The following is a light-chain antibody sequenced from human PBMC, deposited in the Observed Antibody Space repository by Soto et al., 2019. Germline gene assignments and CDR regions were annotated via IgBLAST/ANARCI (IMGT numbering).Light chain of an antibody. CDR3: QQRARWPMP. CDR1: QSVSSY. Sequence: EVVLTQSPATLSVSAGESVTLSCRASQSVSSYVAWYQHKPGQAPRPLIYDTFKRANGVPARFRGGGSGTDFTLTISSLEPEDFAVYYCQQRARWPMPFGQGTRLELK. J-gene: IGKJ5*01. V-gene: IGKV3-11*01. CDR2: DTF.